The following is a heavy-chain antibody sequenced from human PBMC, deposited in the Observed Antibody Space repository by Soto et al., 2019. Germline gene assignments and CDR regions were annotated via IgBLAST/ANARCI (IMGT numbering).Heavy chain of an antibody. CDR3: ARAGHDFWSGQYYDYYGMDV. CDR1: GFTLSTYS. V-gene: IGHV3-48*02. Sequence: EVEPVESGGGLVQPGGSLRLSCAASGFTLSTYSMNWIRQAPGKGLEWVSYITSSSDTIFYADSVKGRFTISRDNAKKSLYLQMNSLRDEDTAVYYCARAGHDFWSGQYYDYYGMDVWGQGTTVTVSS. J-gene: IGHJ6*02. D-gene: IGHD3-3*01. CDR2: ITSSSDTI.